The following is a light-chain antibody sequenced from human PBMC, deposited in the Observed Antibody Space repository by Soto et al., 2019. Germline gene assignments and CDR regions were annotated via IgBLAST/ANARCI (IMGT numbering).Light chain of an antibody. CDR2: DNN. V-gene: IGLV1-51*01. J-gene: IGLJ2*01. CDR3: GTWDNSLSVVV. Sequence: QPVLTQPPSMSAAPGQKVTFSCSGSSSNIGKNYVSWYQQFPGTAPKLLIYDNNKRPSGIPDRFSGSKSGTSATLGITGLQTGDEADYFCGTWDNSLSVVVFGGGTKLTVL. CDR1: SSNIGKNY.